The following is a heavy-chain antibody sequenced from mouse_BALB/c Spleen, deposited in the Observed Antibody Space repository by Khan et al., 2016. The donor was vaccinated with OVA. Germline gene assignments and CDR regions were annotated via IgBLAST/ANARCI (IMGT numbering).Heavy chain of an antibody. Sequence: VQLKESGPGLVKPSQSLSFTCSVTGYSITSGYYWNWIRQLPGNKLEWMGYIRYDGRNNYNPSFKNGISTTRDTSENLLFLKLNSVTTGDSATYYCARGGSSGPAWFAYWCQGTLVTVSA. J-gene: IGHJ3*01. V-gene: IGHV3-6*02. D-gene: IGHD3-1*01. CDR2: IRYDGRN. CDR1: GYSITSGYY. CDR3: ARGGSSGPAWFAY.